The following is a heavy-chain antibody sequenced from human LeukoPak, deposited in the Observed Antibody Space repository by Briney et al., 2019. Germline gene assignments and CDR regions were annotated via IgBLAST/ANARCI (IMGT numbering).Heavy chain of an antibody. J-gene: IGHJ3*02. CDR1: GGSISSDSYY. V-gene: IGHV4-61*02. D-gene: IGHD3-3*01. CDR2: IYTSGST. Sequence: SETLSLTCTVSGGSISSDSYYWSWIRQPAGKGLQWIGRIYTSGSTNYNSSLKSRVTISVDTSKNQFSLNLSSVTAADTAVYYCARARSIFEVARGAFDIWGQGTMVTVSS. CDR3: ARARSIFEVARGAFDI.